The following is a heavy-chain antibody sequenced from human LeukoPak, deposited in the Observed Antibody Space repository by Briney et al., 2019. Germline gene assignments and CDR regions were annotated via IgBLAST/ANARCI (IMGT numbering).Heavy chain of an antibody. CDR2: VYYTGVT. CDR1: GASMTSSY. D-gene: IGHD5-24*01. J-gene: IGHJ4*02. V-gene: IGHV4-59*01. CDR3: ARGAGRDGGY. Sequence: SETLSLTCNVSGASMTSSYWSWIRQPPGKGLEWIAYVYYTGVTNYNPSLKGRVIISLVTARNQLSLKLSSVTAADTAVYYCARGAGRDGGYWGQGTLVTVSS.